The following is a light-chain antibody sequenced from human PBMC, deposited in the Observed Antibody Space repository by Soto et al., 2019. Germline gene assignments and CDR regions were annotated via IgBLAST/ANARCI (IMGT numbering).Light chain of an antibody. CDR2: GAS. V-gene: IGKV3-15*01. CDR3: QQYNNWPPWT. CDR1: QSVSSN. Sequence: EIVTTQSPATLSVSLGERVTLSCRASQSVSSNLAWYQQKPGQAPRLLIYGASTRATGIPVRFSGSGSGTGFTLTISSLQSEDFAIYYCQQYNNWPPWTFGQGTKVEIK. J-gene: IGKJ1*01.